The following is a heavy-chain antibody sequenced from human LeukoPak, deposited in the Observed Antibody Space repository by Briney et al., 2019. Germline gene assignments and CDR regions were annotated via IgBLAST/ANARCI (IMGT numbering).Heavy chain of an antibody. V-gene: IGHV3-30*03. CDR3: ARVDWEGSGTYYFDS. D-gene: IGHD1-26*01. CDR1: GFALSGYA. J-gene: IGHJ4*02. CDR2: ISYDGSNQ. Sequence: GRSLRLSCAASGFALSGYAMHCVRQAPGKGLGWVAVISYDGSNQYYIDSVKGRFTISRDNAKNTLYLQMNSLATEDTAVYFCARVDWEGSGTYYFDSWGQGTLVTVSS.